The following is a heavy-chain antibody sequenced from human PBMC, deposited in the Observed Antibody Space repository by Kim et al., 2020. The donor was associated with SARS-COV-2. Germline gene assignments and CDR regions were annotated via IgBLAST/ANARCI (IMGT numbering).Heavy chain of an antibody. CDR2: IYYSGST. V-gene: IGHV4-59*01. D-gene: IGHD2-15*01. CDR1: GGSISSYY. J-gene: IGHJ3*02. Sequence: SETLSLTCTVSGGSISSYYWSWIRQPPGKGLEWIGYIYYSGSTNYNPSLKSRVTISVDTSKNQFSLKLSSVTAADTAVYYCARLGLGYCSGRSCQNAFDIWGQGTMVTVSS. CDR3: ARLGLGYCSGRSCQNAFDI.